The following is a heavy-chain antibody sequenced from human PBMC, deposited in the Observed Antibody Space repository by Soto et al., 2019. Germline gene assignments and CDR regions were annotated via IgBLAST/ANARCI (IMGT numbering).Heavy chain of an antibody. CDR2: ISYDGSNK. CDR3: AKDLGYGTFGFDY. D-gene: IGHD3-16*01. Sequence: GGSLRLSCAASGFTFSSYAMHWVRQAPGKGLEWVAVISYDGSNKYYADSVKGRFTISRDNSKNTLYLQMNDLRVEDTAVYYCAKDLGYGTFGFDYWGQGTLVTVSS. CDR1: GFTFSSYA. J-gene: IGHJ4*02. V-gene: IGHV3-30-3*01.